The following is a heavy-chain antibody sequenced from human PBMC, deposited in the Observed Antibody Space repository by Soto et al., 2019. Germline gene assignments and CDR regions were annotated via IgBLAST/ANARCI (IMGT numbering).Heavy chain of an antibody. J-gene: IGHJ5*02. Sequence: QVQLQESGPGLVKPSQTLSLTCTVSGGSISSGDYYWSWIRQPPGKGLEWIGYIYYSGSTYYNPSLNSRVTISVDTSKNQFSLKLSSVTAADTAVYYWARGGIVGYKNWFDPWGQGTLVTVSS. D-gene: IGHD1-26*01. CDR3: ARGGIVGYKNWFDP. CDR1: GGSISSGDYY. V-gene: IGHV4-30-4*01. CDR2: IYYSGST.